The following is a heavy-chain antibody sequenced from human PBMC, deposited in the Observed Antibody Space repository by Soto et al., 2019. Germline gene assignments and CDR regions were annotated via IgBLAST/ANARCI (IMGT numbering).Heavy chain of an antibody. CDR3: ARDGRSGWTSYHCDY. CDR1: GFIFSDYG. V-gene: IGHV3-33*01. Sequence: VQLEESGGGVVQPGRSLRLSCAASGFIFSDYGMHWVRQSPGKGLEWVAVIWFDGGNEYYRDAVKGRFTISRDNANNVMYLQMHSLRAEHMATYYCARDGRSGWTSYHCDYWGQGALVTVSS. CDR2: IWFDGGNE. D-gene: IGHD6-19*01. J-gene: IGHJ4*02.